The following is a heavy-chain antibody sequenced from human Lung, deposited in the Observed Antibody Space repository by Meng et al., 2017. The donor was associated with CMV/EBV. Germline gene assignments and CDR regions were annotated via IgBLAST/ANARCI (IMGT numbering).Heavy chain of an antibody. Sequence: ASVXVSCXXSGYTFTSYYMHWVRQAPGQGLEWMGIINPSGGSTSYAQKFQGRVTMTRDTSTSTVYMELSSLRSEDTAVYYCARDNEDPEGYQLLYKRESWFDPWGQGTLVTVSS. D-gene: IGHD2-2*02. CDR1: GYTFTSYY. CDR3: ARDNEDPEGYQLLYKRESWFDP. J-gene: IGHJ5*02. CDR2: INPSGGST. V-gene: IGHV1-46*01.